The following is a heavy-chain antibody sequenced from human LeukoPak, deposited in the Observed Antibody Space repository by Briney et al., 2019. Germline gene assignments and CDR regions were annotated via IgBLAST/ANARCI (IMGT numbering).Heavy chain of an antibody. J-gene: IGHJ6*03. Sequence: ASVKVSCKASGYTFTSYYMHWVRQAPGQGLEWMGIINPSGGSTSYAQKFQGRVTITADESTSTAYMELSSLRSEDTAVYYCARDTGLSGVVVRDYYYMDVWGKGTTVTVSS. CDR2: INPSGGST. CDR1: GYTFTSYY. CDR3: ARDTGLSGVVVRDYYYMDV. D-gene: IGHD3-3*01. V-gene: IGHV1-46*01.